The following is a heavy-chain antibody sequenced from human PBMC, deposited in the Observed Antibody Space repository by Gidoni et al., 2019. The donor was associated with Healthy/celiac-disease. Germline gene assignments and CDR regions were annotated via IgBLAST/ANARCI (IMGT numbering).Heavy chain of an antibody. Sequence: QLQLQESGPGLVKPSETLSLTCTVSGGSISSSSYYWGWIRQPPGKGLEWIGSIYYSGSTYYNPSLKSRVTISVDTSKNQFSLKLSSVTAADTAVYYCARHFYPTITGTRKGNWFDPWGQGTLVTVSS. CDR3: ARHFYPTITGTRKGNWFDP. CDR2: IYYSGST. CDR1: GGSISSSSYY. D-gene: IGHD1-20*01. V-gene: IGHV4-39*01. J-gene: IGHJ5*02.